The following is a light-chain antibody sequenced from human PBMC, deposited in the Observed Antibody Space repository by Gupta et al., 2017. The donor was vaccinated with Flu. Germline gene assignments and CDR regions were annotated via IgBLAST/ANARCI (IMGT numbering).Light chain of an antibody. Sequence: SGDIASAFVQWLQQRPDSPPTAVVYQNDRRPSGVPARFSGSVDTSSNSASLVISGLRTEDGADYYCQAYDGATWVFGGGTKVTVL. CDR3: QAYDGATWV. CDR1: SGDIASAF. V-gene: IGLV6-57*01. CDR2: QND. J-gene: IGLJ3*02.